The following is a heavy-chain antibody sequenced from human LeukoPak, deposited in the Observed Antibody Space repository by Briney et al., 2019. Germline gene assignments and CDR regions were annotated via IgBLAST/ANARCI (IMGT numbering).Heavy chain of an antibody. V-gene: IGHV3-21*01. CDR1: GFTFSSYW. J-gene: IGHJ3*02. CDR2: ISSSSSYI. Sequence: GGSLRLSCAASGFTFSSYWMHWVRQAPGKGLEWVSSISSSSSYIYYADSVKGRFTISRDNAKNSLYLQMNSLRAEDTAVYYCARGGRITIFVRDGFDIWGQGTMVTVSS. CDR3: ARGGRITIFVRDGFDI. D-gene: IGHD3-3*01.